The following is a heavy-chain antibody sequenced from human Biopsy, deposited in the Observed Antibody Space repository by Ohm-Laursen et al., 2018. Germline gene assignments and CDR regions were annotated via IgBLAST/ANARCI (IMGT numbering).Heavy chain of an antibody. Sequence: SDTLSLTCTVSGGSISSYYWNWIRQPPGKGLKWIGYIYYSGSTNYNPSLKSRVTISVDTSKNQFSLRLNSVTAADTAVYYCARATNSTGWPYYYFYGMDVWGQGTTVTVSS. V-gene: IGHV4-59*07. CDR3: ARATNSTGWPYYYFYGMDV. D-gene: IGHD2/OR15-2a*01. J-gene: IGHJ6*02. CDR2: IYYSGST. CDR1: GGSISSYY.